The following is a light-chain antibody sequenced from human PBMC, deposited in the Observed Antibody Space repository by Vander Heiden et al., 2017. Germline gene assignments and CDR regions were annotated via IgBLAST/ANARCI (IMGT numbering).Light chain of an antibody. V-gene: IGKV1-39*01. Sequence: DIQMPQSPSSLSASVADRVTITCRASQSISSYLNWYQQKPGKAPKLLIYAASSLQSGVPSRFSGSGSGTDFTLTISRLQPEDFATYYGQQSDSTPRTFGQGTKVEIK. CDR3: QQSDSTPRT. CDR2: AAS. CDR1: QSISSY. J-gene: IGKJ1*01.